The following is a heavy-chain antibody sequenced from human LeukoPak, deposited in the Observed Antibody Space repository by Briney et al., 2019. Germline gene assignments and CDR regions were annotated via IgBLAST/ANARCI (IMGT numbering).Heavy chain of an antibody. Sequence: EASVKVSCKASGYTFTSYGISWVRQAPGQGLEWMEWISVYNGNTNYAQKLQGRVTMTTDTSTTTAYMELRSLRSDDTAVYYCARVVTSSSWYHPFNYWGQGTLVTVSS. CDR3: ARVVTSSSWYHPFNY. V-gene: IGHV1-18*01. CDR1: GYTFTSYG. D-gene: IGHD6-13*01. J-gene: IGHJ4*02. CDR2: ISVYNGNT.